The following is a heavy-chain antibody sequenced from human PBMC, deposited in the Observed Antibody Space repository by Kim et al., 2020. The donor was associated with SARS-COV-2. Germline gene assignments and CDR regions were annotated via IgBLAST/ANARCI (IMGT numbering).Heavy chain of an antibody. J-gene: IGHJ2*01. D-gene: IGHD1-7*01. CDR3: TRENFWYFDL. V-gene: IGHV3-48*03. CDR2: STI. Sequence: STIYYADSVKGRLTVSRDNAKNSRYLQMNSLRAEDTAIYFCTRENFWYFDLWGRGTLVTVSS.